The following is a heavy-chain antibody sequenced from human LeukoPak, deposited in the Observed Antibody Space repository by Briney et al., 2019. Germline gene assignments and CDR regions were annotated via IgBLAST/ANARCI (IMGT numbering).Heavy chain of an antibody. CDR1: GYTFTSYA. CDR3: AIFPVVPAAKSESGRYYYYGMYG. Sequence: ASVKVSCKASGYTFTSYAISWVRQAPGQGLEWMGWISAYNGNTNYAQKLQGRVTMTTDTSTSTAYMELRSLRSDDTAVYYCAIFPVVPAAKSESGRYYYYGMYGWGQGNTVTVSS. V-gene: IGHV1-18*01. J-gene: IGHJ6*02. D-gene: IGHD2-2*01. CDR2: ISAYNGNT.